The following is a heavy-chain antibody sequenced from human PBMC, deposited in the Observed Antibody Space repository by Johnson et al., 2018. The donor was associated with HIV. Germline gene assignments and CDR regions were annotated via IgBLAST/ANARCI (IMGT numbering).Heavy chain of an antibody. CDR2: ISYDGSNK. V-gene: IGHV3-30*18. CDR1: GFKLYEYD. J-gene: IGHJ3*02. CDR3: AKDLVDTAMDDAFDI. Sequence: QVQLVESGGGVVRPGGSLRLSCVASGFKLYEYDVSWVRQVPGKGLEWVAVISYDGSNKYYADSVKGRFTISRDNSKNTLYLQMNSLRAEDTAVYYCAKDLVDTAMDDAFDIWGQGTMVTVSS. D-gene: IGHD5-18*01.